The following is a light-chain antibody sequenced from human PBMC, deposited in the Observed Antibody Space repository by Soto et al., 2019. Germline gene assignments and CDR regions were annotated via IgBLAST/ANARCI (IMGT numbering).Light chain of an antibody. V-gene: IGKV2-28*01. CDR1: QSLLHSNGYNY. J-gene: IGKJ5*01. Sequence: DIVMTQSPLSLPVTPGEPASISCRSSQSLLHSNGYNYLDWYLQKPGQSPQLLIYLGSNRASGVPDRFSGSGSGTDFTLKISRVEAEDVGVYYCIQAVLTPSTFGQGTRLEIK. CDR2: LGS. CDR3: IQAVLTPST.